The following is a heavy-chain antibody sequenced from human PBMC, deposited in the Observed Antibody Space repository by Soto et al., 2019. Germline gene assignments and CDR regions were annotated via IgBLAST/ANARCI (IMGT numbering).Heavy chain of an antibody. V-gene: IGHV4-59*01. D-gene: IGHD6-19*01. CDR3: ARGGSSGWDAFDF. CDR1: GGSISTYY. J-gene: IGHJ3*01. Sequence: QVQLQESGPGLVKPSETLSLTCTVSGGSISTYYWSWIRQPPGKGLEWIGYIYYSGSTNYNPSLKSRVTISVDTSKNQFSLKLSSVTAADTAVYYCARGGSSGWDAFDFWGQGTMVTVSS. CDR2: IYYSGST.